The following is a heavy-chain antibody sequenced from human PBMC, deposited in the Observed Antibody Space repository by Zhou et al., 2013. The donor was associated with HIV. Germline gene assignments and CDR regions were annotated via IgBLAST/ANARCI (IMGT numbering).Heavy chain of an antibody. V-gene: IGHV4-4*09. CDR2: IYTSGST. Sequence: QVQLQESGPGLVKPSETLSLTCTVSGGSISSYYLSWIRQPPGKGLEWIGYIYTSGSTNYNPSLKSRVTISIDTSKNQFSLKLSSVTAADTAVYYCARAGHYYDSSGYLGWFDPWGQGTLVTVSS. J-gene: IGHJ5*02. CDR3: ARAGHYYDSSGYLGWFDP. CDR1: GGSISSYY. D-gene: IGHD3-22*01.